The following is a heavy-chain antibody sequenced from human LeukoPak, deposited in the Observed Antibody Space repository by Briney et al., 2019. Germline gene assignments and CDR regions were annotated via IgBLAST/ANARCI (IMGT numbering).Heavy chain of an antibody. V-gene: IGHV4-61*02. CDR3: ASSEYSSSRREIQH. Sequence: SQTLSLTCTVSGGSISSGSYYWSCIRQPAGKGLEWIGRIYTSGSTNYNPSLKSRVTISVDTSKNQFSLKLSSVTAADTAVYYCASSEYSSSRREIQHWGQGTLVTVSS. J-gene: IGHJ1*01. D-gene: IGHD6-13*01. CDR1: GGSISSGSYY. CDR2: IYTSGST.